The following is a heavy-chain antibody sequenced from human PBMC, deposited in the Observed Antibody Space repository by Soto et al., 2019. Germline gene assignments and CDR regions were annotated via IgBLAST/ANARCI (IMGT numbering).Heavy chain of an antibody. Sequence: SETLSLTCSVSGGSINSYWWSWIRQPAGKGLEWIGRVYSSGPTDYNPSLNSRATMSVETSKNQFSLKLTSVTAADTAVYYCARDIGSYAYAEGYWGQGIQVTVSS. J-gene: IGHJ4*02. V-gene: IGHV4-4*07. CDR2: VYSSGPT. CDR1: GGSINSYW. CDR3: ARDIGSYAYAEGY. D-gene: IGHD2-2*01.